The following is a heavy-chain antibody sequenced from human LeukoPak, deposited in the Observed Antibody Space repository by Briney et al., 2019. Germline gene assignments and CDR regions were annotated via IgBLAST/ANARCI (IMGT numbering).Heavy chain of an antibody. CDR3: ARDRPPQGGVGYGSGSSGGMDV. CDR2: ISYDGSNK. Sequence: GGSLRLSCAASGFTFSSYAMHWVRQAPGKGLEWVAVISYDGSNKYYADSVKGRFTISRDNSKNTLYLQMNSLRAEDTAVYYCARDRPPQGGVGYGSGSSGGMDVWGQGTTVTVSS. D-gene: IGHD3-10*01. CDR1: GFTFSSYA. J-gene: IGHJ6*02. V-gene: IGHV3-30*07.